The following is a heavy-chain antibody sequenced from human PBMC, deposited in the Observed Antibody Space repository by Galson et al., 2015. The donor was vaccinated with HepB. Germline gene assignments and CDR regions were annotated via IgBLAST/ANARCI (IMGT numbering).Heavy chain of an antibody. Sequence: SLRLSCAASGFTFSSYAMSWVHQAPGKGLEWVSAISGSGGSTYYADSVRGRFTISRDNSKNTLYLQMNSLRAEDTAVYYCAKLEVSQQLAYFDYWGQGTLVTVSS. V-gene: IGHV3-23*01. CDR2: ISGSGGST. CDR1: GFTFSSYA. J-gene: IGHJ4*02. D-gene: IGHD6-13*01. CDR3: AKLEVSQQLAYFDY.